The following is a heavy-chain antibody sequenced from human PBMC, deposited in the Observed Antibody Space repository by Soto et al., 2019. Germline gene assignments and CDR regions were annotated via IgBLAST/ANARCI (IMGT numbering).Heavy chain of an antibody. D-gene: IGHD5-12*01. CDR3: ATSLRGYSGYDANYGMDV. V-gene: IGHV1-18*01. J-gene: IGHJ6*02. CDR1: GYTFTNYG. CDR2: ISAHNGDT. Sequence: QVQLVQSGPEVKKPGASVKVSCKASGYTFTNYGISWVREAPGQGLEWMGWISAHNGDTNYAEKFQARVTMTTDTSTSTAYMELRSLRSDDTAVYYWATSLRGYSGYDANYGMDVWGQGTTVTVSS.